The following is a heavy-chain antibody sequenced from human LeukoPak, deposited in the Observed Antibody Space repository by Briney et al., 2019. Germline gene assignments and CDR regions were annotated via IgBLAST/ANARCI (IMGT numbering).Heavy chain of an antibody. J-gene: IGHJ4*02. V-gene: IGHV1-69*06. Sequence: ASVKVSCKASGYTFTGYYMHWVRQAPGQGLEWMGGIIPIFGTANYAQKFQGRVTITADKSTSTAYMELSSLRSEDTAVYYCARDDGDYNFDYWGQGTLVTVSS. CDR3: ARDDGDYNFDY. CDR1: GYTFTGYY. CDR2: IIPIFGTA. D-gene: IGHD4-17*01.